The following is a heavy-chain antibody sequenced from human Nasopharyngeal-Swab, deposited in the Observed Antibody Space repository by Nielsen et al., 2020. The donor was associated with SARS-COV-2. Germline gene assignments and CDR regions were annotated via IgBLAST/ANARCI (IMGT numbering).Heavy chain of an antibody. CDR1: GGSISSNDYY. V-gene: IGHV4-39*01. D-gene: IGHD3-16*01. Sequence: SETLSLTCTVSGGSISSNDYYWGWIRQPPGKGLEWIGNIFYSGSTYYHPSLKSRLTMSVDTSKNQFSVRLRSVAAADTAVYYRARLWGSYRLGRFDSWGQGTLVTVSS. J-gene: IGHJ4*02. CDR2: IFYSGST. CDR3: ARLWGSYRLGRFDS.